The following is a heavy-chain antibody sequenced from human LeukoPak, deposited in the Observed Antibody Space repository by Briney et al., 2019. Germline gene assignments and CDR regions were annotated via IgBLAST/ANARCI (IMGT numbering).Heavy chain of an antibody. V-gene: IGHV3-7*01. CDR1: GFTFSSYW. CDR3: AKGVYSYLS. D-gene: IGHD5-18*01. J-gene: IGHJ4*02. CDR2: IKEDGSEI. Sequence: GGSLRLACAASGFTFSSYWMTWVRQAPGKGLQWVANIKEDGSEIYYVDSVKGRFTISRDNAKNSLYLQMNSLRAEDTALYYCAKGVYSYLSWGQGTLVTVSS.